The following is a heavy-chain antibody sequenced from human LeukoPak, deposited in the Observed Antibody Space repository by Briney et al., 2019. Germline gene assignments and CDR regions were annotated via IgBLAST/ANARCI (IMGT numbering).Heavy chain of an antibody. CDR1: GFIFSRDS. CDR3: VRDNPRCCGVVPANIDDS. Sequence: HPGGSLRLSCAASGFIFSRDSMNWVRQAPGKGLEWISYISHDSGIRYYADSVRGRFTISRDNARNSLYLQMHSLRAEDTAVYYCVRDNPRCCGVVPANIDDSWGQGTLVTVSS. V-gene: IGHV3-48*01. CDR2: ISHDSGIR. D-gene: IGHD2-15*01. J-gene: IGHJ4*02.